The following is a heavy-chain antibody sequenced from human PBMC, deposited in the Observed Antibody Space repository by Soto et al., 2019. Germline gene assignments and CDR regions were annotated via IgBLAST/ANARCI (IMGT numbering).Heavy chain of an antibody. V-gene: IGHV1-2*02. CDR1: GNSFTGYY. Sequence: QMQMVQSGAEVKKPGASVKVSCKASGNSFTGYYVHWVRQAPGQGLEWMGWINPKSGGTKYAQKFQGRVTMTRDTSINTAYMELSSLRSDDTAVYFCARDGVVPTMDWGQGTLVTVSS. D-gene: IGHD5-12*01. J-gene: IGHJ4*02. CDR3: ARDGVVPTMD. CDR2: INPKSGGT.